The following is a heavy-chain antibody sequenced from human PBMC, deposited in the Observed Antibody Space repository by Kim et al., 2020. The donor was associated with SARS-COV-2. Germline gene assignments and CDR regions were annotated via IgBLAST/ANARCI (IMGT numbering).Heavy chain of an antibody. CDR2: IIGSGTTI. Sequence: GGSLRLSCAASGFTFSSYEMNWVRQAPGKGLEWVSYIIGSGTTIYYADSVRGRFTISRDNDKNSLYLQMNSLRAEDTAVYYCARGPNNSSVDYWGQGTLV. D-gene: IGHD5-18*01. J-gene: IGHJ4*02. CDR3: ARGPNNSSVDY. CDR1: GFTFSSYE. V-gene: IGHV3-48*03.